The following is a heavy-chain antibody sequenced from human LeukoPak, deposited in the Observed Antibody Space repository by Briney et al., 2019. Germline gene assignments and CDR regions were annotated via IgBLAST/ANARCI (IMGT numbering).Heavy chain of an antibody. D-gene: IGHD4-17*01. CDR2: IYYSGST. Sequence: PSETLSLTCTVSGGSISSSSYYWGWIRQPPGKGLEWIGSIYYSGSTYYNPSLKSRVTISVDTSKNQFSLKLSSVTAADTAVYYCARQSPGSDYGDYGSGDAFDIWGQGTMVTVSS. CDR1: GGSISSSSYY. J-gene: IGHJ3*02. V-gene: IGHV4-39*01. CDR3: ARQSPGSDYGDYGSGDAFDI.